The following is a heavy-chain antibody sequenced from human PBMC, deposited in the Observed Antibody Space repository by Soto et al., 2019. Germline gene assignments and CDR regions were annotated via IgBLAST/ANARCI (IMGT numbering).Heavy chain of an antibody. CDR3: ARLPFSSGYHTSWYYGMDV. CDR2: IYYSGST. V-gene: IGHV4-59*01. D-gene: IGHD3-22*01. Sequence: SETLSLTCTVSGGSISGYYWSWIRQPPGKGLEWIGYIYYSGSTNYNPSLKSRVTISVDTSKNQFSLKLSSVTAADTAVYYCARLPFSSGYHTSWYYGMDVWGQGTTVTVSS. J-gene: IGHJ6*02. CDR1: GGSISGYY.